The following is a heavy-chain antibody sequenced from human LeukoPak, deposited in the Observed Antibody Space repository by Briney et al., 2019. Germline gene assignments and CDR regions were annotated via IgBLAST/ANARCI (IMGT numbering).Heavy chain of an antibody. Sequence: GGSLRLSCAASGFTVSSNYMSWVRQAPGKGLEWVSVIHSGGSTYYADSVKGRFTISRDNAKNSLYLQMNSLRAEDTALYYCAKVYSSSWSGPADYWGQGTLVTVSS. D-gene: IGHD6-13*01. CDR3: AKVYSSSWSGPADY. V-gene: IGHV3-53*05. CDR2: IHSGGST. J-gene: IGHJ4*02. CDR1: GFTVSSNY.